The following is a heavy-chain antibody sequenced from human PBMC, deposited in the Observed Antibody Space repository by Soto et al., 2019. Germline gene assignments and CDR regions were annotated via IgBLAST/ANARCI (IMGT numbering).Heavy chain of an antibody. D-gene: IGHD6-13*01. Sequence: GGSLRLSCAASGFTFSSYAMHWVRQAPGKGLEWVAVISYDGSNKYYADSVKGRFTISRDNSKNTLYLQMNSLRAEDTAVYYCARSSSSWLYYFDYWGQGTLVTVSS. J-gene: IGHJ4*02. CDR1: GFTFSSYA. CDR3: ARSSSSWLYYFDY. V-gene: IGHV3-30-3*01. CDR2: ISYDGSNK.